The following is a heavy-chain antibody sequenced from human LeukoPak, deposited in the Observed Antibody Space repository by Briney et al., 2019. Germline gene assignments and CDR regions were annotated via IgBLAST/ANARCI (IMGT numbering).Heavy chain of an antibody. CDR2: IYYSGST. Sequence: SETLSLTCTVSGGSISSYYWSWIRQPPGKGLEWIGSIYYSGSTYYNPSLKSRVTISVDTSKNQFSLKLSSVTAADTAVYYCARDQYRFGESISALRVFDYWGQGTLVTVSS. CDR1: GGSISSYY. J-gene: IGHJ4*02. CDR3: ARDQYRFGESISALRVFDY. V-gene: IGHV4-39*07. D-gene: IGHD3-10*01.